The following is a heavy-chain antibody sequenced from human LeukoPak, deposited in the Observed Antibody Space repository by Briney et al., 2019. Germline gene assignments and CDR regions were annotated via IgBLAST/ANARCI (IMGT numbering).Heavy chain of an antibody. CDR2: IYSGGTT. Sequence: GGSLRLSCAASGLTVSSKYMTWVRQAPGKGLEWVSVIYSGGTTYYADSVKGRFTISRDNSKNTLYLQMNSLRVEDTAVYYCGRGPYYVDTAMVDYWGQGTLFTLSS. V-gene: IGHV3-66*01. J-gene: IGHJ4*02. CDR3: GRGPYYVDTAMVDY. CDR1: GLTVSSKY. D-gene: IGHD5-18*01.